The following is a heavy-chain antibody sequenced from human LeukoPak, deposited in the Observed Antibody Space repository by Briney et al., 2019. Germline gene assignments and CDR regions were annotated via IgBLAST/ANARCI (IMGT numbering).Heavy chain of an antibody. CDR1: GGSISTSNYY. J-gene: IGHJ4*02. Sequence: ETLSLTCTVSGGSISTSNYYWGWIRQPPGKGLEWVSSISSSSSYIYYADSVKGRFTISRDNSKNTLYLQMNSLRAEDTALYYCAKPGGKYCSSTSCYPDYWGQGTLVTVSS. V-gene: IGHV3-21*04. CDR3: AKPGGKYCSSTSCYPDY. D-gene: IGHD2-2*01. CDR2: ISSSSSYI.